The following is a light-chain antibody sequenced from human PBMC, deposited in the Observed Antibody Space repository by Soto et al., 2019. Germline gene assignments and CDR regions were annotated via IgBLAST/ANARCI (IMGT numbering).Light chain of an antibody. CDR1: QSVSSSY. CDR3: QQYGSSPLT. V-gene: IGKV3-20*01. J-gene: IGKJ4*01. CDR2: GAS. Sequence: EIVLTQSPDTLSLSPGERATLSCRASQSVSSSYLAWYQQKPGQAPRLLIYGASSRATGIPDRFIGSGSGTDFTLTISRLEPEDFAVYYCQQYGSSPLTFGGGTKVEIK.